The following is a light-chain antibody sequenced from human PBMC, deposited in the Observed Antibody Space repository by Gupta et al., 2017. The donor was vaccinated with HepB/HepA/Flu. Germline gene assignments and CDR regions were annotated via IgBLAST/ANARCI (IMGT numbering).Light chain of an antibody. CDR2: DAS. CDR3: QQRSNCPIT. Sequence: EIVLTQSPATLSLSPGERATLSCRASQSISTSLAWYQHKPGQAPRLLISDASSRATGIPGRFSGSGFGTEFTLTISSLEPGDFAVYYCQQRSNCPITFGHGTKVEIK. J-gene: IGKJ3*01. V-gene: IGKV3-11*01. CDR1: QSISTS.